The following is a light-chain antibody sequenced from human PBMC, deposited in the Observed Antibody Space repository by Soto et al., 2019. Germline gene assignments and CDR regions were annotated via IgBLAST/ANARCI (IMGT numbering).Light chain of an antibody. J-gene: IGKJ3*01. CDR1: QSISSY. V-gene: IGKV1-39*01. CDR3: QQSYSTPLIT. CDR2: AAS. Sequence: DIQMTQSPSSLSASVGDRVTITCRASQSISSYLNWYQQKPGKASKLLIYAASSLQSGVPSRFSGSGSGTDFTLTISSLQPEDFATYYCQQSYSTPLITFGPGTKMDIK.